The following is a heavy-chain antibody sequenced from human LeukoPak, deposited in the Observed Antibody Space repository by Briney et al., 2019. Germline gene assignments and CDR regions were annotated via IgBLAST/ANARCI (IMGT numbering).Heavy chain of an antibody. CDR2: ISGLSSYT. D-gene: IGHD3-16*01. CDR3: GRAFPPLRTSSAGDL. J-gene: IGHJ4*02. Sequence: SGGSLRLSCSASGFTFSDYDMNWVRQAPGEGLEWVSSISGLSSYTYYGESVKGRFSIPRDNAKNSLYLQMNSLGAEDTATYYCGRAFPPLRTSSAGDLWGQGILVTVSS. CDR1: GFTFSDYD. V-gene: IGHV3-21*01.